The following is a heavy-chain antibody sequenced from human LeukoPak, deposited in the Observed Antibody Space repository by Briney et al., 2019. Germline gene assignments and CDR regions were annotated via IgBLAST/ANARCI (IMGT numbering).Heavy chain of an antibody. J-gene: IGHJ4*02. CDR3: ADRGYGSGSFFDY. CDR2: ISSDSSYT. Sequence: GGSLRLSCAASGFTFSIYSMNWVRQAPGKGLEWVSSISSDSSYTDYADSLKGRFTISRDNANNSLYLQMNSLKVEDTAVYYCADRGYGSGSFFDYWGQGTLVTVSS. D-gene: IGHD3-10*01. CDR1: GFTFSIYS. V-gene: IGHV3-21*01.